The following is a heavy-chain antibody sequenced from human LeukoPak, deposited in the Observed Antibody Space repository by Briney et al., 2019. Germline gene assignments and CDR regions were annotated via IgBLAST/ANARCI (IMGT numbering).Heavy chain of an antibody. D-gene: IGHD4-23*01. CDR1: GGSISSGDYY. CDR2: IYYSGST. CDR3: ARLAPHFYGGRGEVDY. V-gene: IGHV4-30-4*01. J-gene: IGHJ4*02. Sequence: SETLSLTCTVSGGSISSGDYYWSWMRQPPGNGLEWIGYIYYSGSTYYNPSLKSRVTISVDTSKNQSSLKLSSVTAADTAVYYCARLAPHFYGGRGEVDYWGQGTLVTVSS.